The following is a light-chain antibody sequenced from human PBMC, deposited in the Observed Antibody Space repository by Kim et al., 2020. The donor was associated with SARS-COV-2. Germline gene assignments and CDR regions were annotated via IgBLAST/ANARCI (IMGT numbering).Light chain of an antibody. Sequence: GRSITSSCTGTSSDVGGYNYVAWYQQHAGKAPQLIIYGVNKWPSGVPDRFSGSKSGNTASLTISGLQAEDEADYYCCSYAGSYTYVFGTGTKVTVL. CDR3: CSYAGSYTYV. J-gene: IGLJ1*01. V-gene: IGLV2-11*01. CDR1: SSDVGGYNY. CDR2: GVN.